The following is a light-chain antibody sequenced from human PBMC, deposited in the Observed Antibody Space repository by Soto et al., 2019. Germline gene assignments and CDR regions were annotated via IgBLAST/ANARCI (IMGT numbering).Light chain of an antibody. CDR1: QSVRSN. CDR3: QQYNSYSS. Sequence: EIVMTQSPATLSVSPGERATLSCRASQSVRSNLAWYQQKPGQAPRLLIFGASTRATGIPARFSGSGSGTEFTLTISSLQSEDFATYYCQQYNSYSSFGPGTKVDI. CDR2: GAS. J-gene: IGKJ3*01. V-gene: IGKV3-15*01.